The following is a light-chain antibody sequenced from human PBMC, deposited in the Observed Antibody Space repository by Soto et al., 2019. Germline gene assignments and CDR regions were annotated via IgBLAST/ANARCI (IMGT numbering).Light chain of an antibody. CDR1: SGHSSYI. V-gene: IGLV4-60*03. J-gene: IGLJ3*02. Sequence: QLVLTQSSSASASLGSSVKLTCTLSSGHSSYIIAWHQQQPGKAPRYLMKLEGSGSYNKGSGVPDRFSGSSSGADRYLTISNLQSEDEADYYCETWDSNTWVFGGGIKLTVL. CDR2: LEGSGSY. CDR3: ETWDSNTWV.